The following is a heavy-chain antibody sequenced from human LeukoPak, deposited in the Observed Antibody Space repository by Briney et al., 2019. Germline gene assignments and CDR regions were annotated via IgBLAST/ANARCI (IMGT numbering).Heavy chain of an antibody. Sequence: PSETLSLTCTVSGGSVSSGSYYWSWIRQPPGKGLEWIGCIYYSGSTNYNPSLKSRVTISVDTSKNQFSLKLSSVTAADTAVYYCARGAGYSSSNDYWGQGTLVTVSS. D-gene: IGHD6-13*01. V-gene: IGHV4-61*01. CDR3: ARGAGYSSSNDY. J-gene: IGHJ4*02. CDR2: IYYSGST. CDR1: GGSVSSGSYY.